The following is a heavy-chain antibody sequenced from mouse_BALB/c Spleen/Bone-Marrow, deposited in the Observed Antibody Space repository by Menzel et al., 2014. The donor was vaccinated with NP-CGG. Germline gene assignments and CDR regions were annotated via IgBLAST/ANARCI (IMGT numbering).Heavy chain of an antibody. V-gene: IGHV4-1*02. D-gene: IGHD2-3*01. CDR3: ARLGYYGGFAY. J-gene: IGHJ3*01. CDR1: GFDFSGFW. CDR2: INPDSSTI. Sequence: EVQLQQSGGGLVQPGGSLKLSCAASGFDFSGFWMGWVRRAPGKGLEWIGEINPDSSTINYAPSLKDRFVISRDNAKNTLYLQVSKVRSEDTALYYCARLGYYGGFAYWGQGTLVTVSA.